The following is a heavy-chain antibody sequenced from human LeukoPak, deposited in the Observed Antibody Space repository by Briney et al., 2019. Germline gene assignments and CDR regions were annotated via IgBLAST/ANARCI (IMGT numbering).Heavy chain of an antibody. Sequence: SETLSLTCTVSGGSISSYYWSWIRQPPGKGLEWIGYIYYSGSTNYNPSLKSRVTISVDTSKNQFSLKLSSVTAADTAVYYCARGSAPYSSGWYTFDYRGQGTLVTVSS. J-gene: IGHJ4*02. CDR3: ARGSAPYSSGWYTFDY. V-gene: IGHV4-59*01. D-gene: IGHD6-19*01. CDR1: GGSISSYY. CDR2: IYYSGST.